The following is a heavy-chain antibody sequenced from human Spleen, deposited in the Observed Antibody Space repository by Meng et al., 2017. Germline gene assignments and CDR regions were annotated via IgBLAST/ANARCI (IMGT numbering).Heavy chain of an antibody. J-gene: IGHJ4*02. D-gene: IGHD6-13*01. Sequence: GESLKISCAASGYTFPDYWLHWVRRAPGQGLEWMGRINPKSGDTHYAQRFQARVTMTGDTSISTAYMELSGLRSDDTAMYYCARDEDISAAGKLFGDYWGQGPLVTVSS. CDR1: GYTFPDYW. CDR2: INPKSGDT. CDR3: ARDEDISAAGKLFGDY. V-gene: IGHV1-2*06.